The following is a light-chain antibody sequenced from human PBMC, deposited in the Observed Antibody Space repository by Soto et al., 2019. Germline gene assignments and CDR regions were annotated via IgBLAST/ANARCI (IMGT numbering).Light chain of an antibody. CDR1: QSVSDSS. V-gene: IGKV3-20*01. CDR2: GAS. CDR3: QLHGDSPMYT. Sequence: EIVLTQSPGTLSLSPGERATLSCRASQSVSDSSLAWYHQKPGQAPRLLIYGASRRATGIPDTFSGSGSGTDFTLPISRLEPEDFAVYYCQLHGDSPMYTFGQGTKLEIK. J-gene: IGKJ2*01.